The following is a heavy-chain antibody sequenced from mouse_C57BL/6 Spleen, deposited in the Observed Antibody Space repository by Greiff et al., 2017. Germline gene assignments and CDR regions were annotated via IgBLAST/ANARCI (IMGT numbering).Heavy chain of an antibody. Sequence: EVKLVESGGGLVKPGGSLKLSCAASGFTFSSYAMSWVRQTPEKRLEWVATISDGGSYTYYPDNVKGRFTISRDNAKNNLYLQMSHLKSEDTAMYYCAGYYDYDGFAYWGQGTLVTVSA. V-gene: IGHV5-4*03. CDR1: GFTFSSYA. CDR3: AGYYDYDGFAY. CDR2: ISDGGSYT. J-gene: IGHJ3*01. D-gene: IGHD2-4*01.